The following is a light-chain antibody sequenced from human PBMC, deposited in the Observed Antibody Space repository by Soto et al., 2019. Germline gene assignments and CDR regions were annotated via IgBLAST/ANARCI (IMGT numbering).Light chain of an antibody. J-gene: IGKJ1*01. V-gene: IGKV1-5*01. CDR2: HAS. CDR1: QSISNW. CDR3: QQYNSYS. Sequence: DIQITQSPSTLPASEGDSVTITCRASQSISNWVAWYQQKPGTAPKVLIYHASNLQSGVPSRFSGSGSGTEFTLTISSLQPDDFATYYCQQYNSYSFGQGTKVDIK.